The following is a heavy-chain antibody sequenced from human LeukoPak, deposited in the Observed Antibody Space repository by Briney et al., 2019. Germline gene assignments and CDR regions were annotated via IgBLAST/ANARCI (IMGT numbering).Heavy chain of an antibody. CDR2: MYTSGST. Sequence: SETLSLTCSVSGGSISSYYWSWIRQPAGKGLEWIGRMYTSGSTNYNPSLKSRVTMSVDPSKNRFSLKLSSVTAADTAVYYCARIRSSGWSNHYFDYWGQGTLVTVSS. V-gene: IGHV4-4*07. CDR3: ARIRSSGWSNHYFDY. D-gene: IGHD6-19*01. J-gene: IGHJ4*02. CDR1: GGSISSYY.